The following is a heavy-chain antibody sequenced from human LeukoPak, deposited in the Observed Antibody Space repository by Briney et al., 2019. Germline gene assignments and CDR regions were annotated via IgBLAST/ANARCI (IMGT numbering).Heavy chain of an antibody. CDR2: IRYDGSNK. J-gene: IGHJ4*02. CDR3: ATYRQVLLPFES. D-gene: IGHD2-8*02. CDR1: GFTFSSYG. Sequence: GGSLRLSCAASGFTFSSYGIHWVRQAPGKGLEWVAFIRYDGSNKYYADSVKGRFTISRDNSKSTLSLQMNSLRAEDTAIYYCATYRQVLLPFESWGQGTLVTVSS. V-gene: IGHV3-30*02.